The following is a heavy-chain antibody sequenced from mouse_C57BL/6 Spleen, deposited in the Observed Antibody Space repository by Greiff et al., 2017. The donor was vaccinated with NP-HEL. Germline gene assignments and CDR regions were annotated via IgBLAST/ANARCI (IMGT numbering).Heavy chain of an antibody. CDR2: ISSGGSYT. J-gene: IGHJ4*01. V-gene: IGHV5-6*01. D-gene: IGHD2-3*01. CDR1: GFTFSSYG. CDR3: ARHEADGYYYAMDY. Sequence: VQLKESGGDLVKPGGSLKLSCAASGFTFSSYGMSWVRQTPDKRLEWVATISSGGSYTYYPDSVKGRFTISRDNAKNTLYLQMSSLKSEDTAMYYCARHEADGYYYAMDYWGQGTSVTVSS.